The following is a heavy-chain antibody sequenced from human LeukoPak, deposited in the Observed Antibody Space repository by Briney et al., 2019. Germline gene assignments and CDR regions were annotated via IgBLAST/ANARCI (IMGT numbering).Heavy chain of an antibody. Sequence: PSETLSLTCAVYGGSFSGYHWSWIRQPPGKGLEWIGEINHSGSTNYNPSLTSRVTLSVDTSKTQFSLKLTSVTAADTAVYYCARPLVVGTNDAFEIWGQGTMVTVSS. J-gene: IGHJ3*02. CDR2: INHSGST. CDR3: ARPLVVGTNDAFEI. V-gene: IGHV4-34*01. D-gene: IGHD3-22*01. CDR1: GGSFSGYH.